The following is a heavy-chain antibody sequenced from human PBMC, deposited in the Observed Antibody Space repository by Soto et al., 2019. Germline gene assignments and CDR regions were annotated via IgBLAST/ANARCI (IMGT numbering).Heavy chain of an antibody. V-gene: IGHV4-30-2*01. J-gene: IGHJ4*02. CDR3: ARGGGYTFDY. D-gene: IGHD3-16*01. Sequence: QLQLQESGSGLVKPSQTLSLTCAVSGGSISSGGYSWSWIRQPPGKGLEWIGYIYHSGSTNYNPSHETGVAISVAMSKSNFALKLSRVTAPDTAVYYCARGGGYTFDYWGQGTLVTVSS. CDR1: GGSISSGGYS. CDR2: IYHSGST.